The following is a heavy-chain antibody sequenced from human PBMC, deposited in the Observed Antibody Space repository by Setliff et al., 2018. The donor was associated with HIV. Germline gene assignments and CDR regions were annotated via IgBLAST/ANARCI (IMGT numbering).Heavy chain of an antibody. Sequence: SETLSLTCNVSGDSISSGRYFWTWIRQPPGKGLEWIGYIYDSGSTNYNPSLKSRVTISVDTSRNQFSLKLSSVTAADTAVYFCARGAPYDYVWGSYRHFDYWGQGTLVTVSS. CDR1: GDSISSGRYF. V-gene: IGHV4-61*01. J-gene: IGHJ4*02. CDR3: ARGAPYDYVWGSYRHFDY. D-gene: IGHD3-16*02. CDR2: IYDSGST.